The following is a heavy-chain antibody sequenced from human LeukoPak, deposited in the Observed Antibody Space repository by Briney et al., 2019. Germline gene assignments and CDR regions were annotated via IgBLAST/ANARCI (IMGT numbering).Heavy chain of an antibody. J-gene: IGHJ5*02. V-gene: IGHV3-33*01. CDR3: VRGVGVSRFNYLDP. Sequence: PGRSLTLSCAASGFTFSSFGVHWVRQAPGKGLEWVAVIWYDASNKYYVDSVKGRFTISRDNSKNTLYLQMNSLRDDDTAVYYCVRGVGVSRFNYLDPWGQGTLVIVSS. D-gene: IGHD1-7*01. CDR1: GFTFSSFG. CDR2: IWYDASNK.